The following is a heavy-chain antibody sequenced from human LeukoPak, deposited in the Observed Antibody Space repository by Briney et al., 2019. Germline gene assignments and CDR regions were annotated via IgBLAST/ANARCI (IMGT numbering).Heavy chain of an antibody. CDR2: ISSSSSYI. V-gene: IGHV3-21*01. Sequence: GGSLRLSCAASGLTFSSYSMNWVRQAPGKGLEWVSSISSSSSYIYYADSVKGRFTISRDNAKNSLYLQMNSLRAEDTTVYYCARVGSAAVDYWGQGTLVTVSS. CDR3: ARVGSAAVDY. D-gene: IGHD2-15*01. CDR1: GLTFSSYS. J-gene: IGHJ4*02.